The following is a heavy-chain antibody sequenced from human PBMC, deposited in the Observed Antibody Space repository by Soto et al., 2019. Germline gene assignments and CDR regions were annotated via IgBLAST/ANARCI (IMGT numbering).Heavy chain of an antibody. CDR3: ERKGARYCSSTSCYTEAFDI. Sequence: ASVKVSCKASGYTFTSYDINWGRQATGQGLEWMGWMNPNSGNTGYAQKFQGRVTMTRNTSISTAYMELSSLRSEDTVVYYCERKGARYCSSTSCYTEAFDIWGQGTMVTFSS. D-gene: IGHD2-2*02. CDR2: MNPNSGNT. V-gene: IGHV1-8*02. J-gene: IGHJ3*02. CDR1: GYTFTSYD.